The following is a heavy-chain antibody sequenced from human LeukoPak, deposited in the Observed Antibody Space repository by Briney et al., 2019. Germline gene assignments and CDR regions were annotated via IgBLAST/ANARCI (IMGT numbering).Heavy chain of an antibody. J-gene: IGHJ4*02. CDR1: VGSFSGYF. D-gene: IGHD5-24*01. V-gene: IGHV4-34*01. CDR3: ARGPADYNKLKPGDRDGYNYKSKRTPFDY. CDR2: INRGGST. Sequence: SETLSLTCAVYVGSFSGYFWSWIRQPPGKGLEWIGEINRGGSTNYNPSLKSRVTISVDTSNNQFSLKLRAVTAADTAVYYGARGPADYNKLKPGDRDGYNYKSKRTPFDYWGQGTLVTVSS.